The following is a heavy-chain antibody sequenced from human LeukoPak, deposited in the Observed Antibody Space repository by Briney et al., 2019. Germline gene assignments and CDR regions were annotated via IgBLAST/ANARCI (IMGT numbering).Heavy chain of an antibody. CDR1: GYTFTDSY. Sequence: ASVKVSPKPSGYTFTDSYMHWVRQAPGQGLEWMGWINPNSGGTIFAQKFQGRVTMTRDTSISTVYMEVSTLRSDDTAVYYCARGPSKGLDYWGEGTLVTVSS. D-gene: IGHD2-2*01. V-gene: IGHV1-2*02. CDR3: ARGPSKGLDY. CDR2: INPNSGGT. J-gene: IGHJ4*02.